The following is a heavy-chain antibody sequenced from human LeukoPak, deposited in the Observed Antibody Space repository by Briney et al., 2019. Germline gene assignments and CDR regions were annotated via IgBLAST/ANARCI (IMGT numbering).Heavy chain of an antibody. CDR3: AKWETTVTTGIDY. D-gene: IGHD4-17*01. V-gene: IGHV3-30*04. CDR1: GFTFSSYA. Sequence: VGSLRLSCAASGFTFSSYAMHWVRQAPGKGLEWVAVISYDGSNKYYADSVKGRFTISRDNSKNTLYVQMNSLRAEDTAVYYCAKWETTVTTGIDYWGQGTLVTVSS. CDR2: ISYDGSNK. J-gene: IGHJ4*02.